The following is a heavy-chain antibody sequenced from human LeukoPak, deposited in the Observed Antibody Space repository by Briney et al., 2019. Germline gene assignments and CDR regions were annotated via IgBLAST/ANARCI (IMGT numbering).Heavy chain of an antibody. D-gene: IGHD2-21*01. J-gene: IGHJ4*02. CDR3: ARDLRRFPSG. Sequence: GGSLRLSCAASGFTFSSYGMSWVRQAPGKGLEWVSAISGSGGSIYYADSVKGRFTISRDNSKNTLYLQMNSLRAEDTAVCYCARDLRRFPSGWGQGTLVTVSS. CDR2: ISGSGGSI. CDR1: GFTFSSYG. V-gene: IGHV3-23*01.